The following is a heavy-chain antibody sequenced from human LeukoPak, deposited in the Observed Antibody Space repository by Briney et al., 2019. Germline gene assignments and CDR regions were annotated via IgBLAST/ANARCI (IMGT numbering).Heavy chain of an antibody. CDR2: ISGSGGST. D-gene: IGHD6-13*01. CDR1: GFTFSSYA. J-gene: IGHJ6*02. Sequence: GGSLRLSCAASGFTFSSYAMSWVRQAPGKGLEWVSAISGSGGSTYYADSVKGRFTISRDNSKNTLYLQMNSLRAEDTAVYYCTTDTDYSSSWYRPNHYYYGMDVWGQGTTVTVSS. CDR3: TTDTDYSSSWYRPNHYYYGMDV. V-gene: IGHV3-23*01.